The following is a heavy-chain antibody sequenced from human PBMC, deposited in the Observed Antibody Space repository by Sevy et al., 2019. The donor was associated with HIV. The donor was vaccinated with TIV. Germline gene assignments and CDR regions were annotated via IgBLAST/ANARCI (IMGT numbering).Heavy chain of an antibody. CDR3: ARHRGYSTTPTYYYYGMDV. CDR2: IYPGDSDT. CDR1: GYSFTSYW. Sequence: GESLKISCKGSGYSFTSYWIGWVRQMPGKGLEWMRIIYPGDSDTRYSPSFQGQVTISADKSISTAYLQWSSLKASDTAMYYCARHRGYSTTPTYYYYGMDVWGQGTTVTVSS. V-gene: IGHV5-51*01. J-gene: IGHJ6*02. D-gene: IGHD6-13*01.